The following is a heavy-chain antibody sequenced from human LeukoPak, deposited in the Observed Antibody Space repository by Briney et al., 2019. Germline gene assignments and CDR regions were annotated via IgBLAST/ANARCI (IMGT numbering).Heavy chain of an antibody. D-gene: IGHD3-16*01. V-gene: IGHV1-69*01. CDR3: AKGGGAYKPFDS. Sequence: SCAASGGTFSSYAISWVRQAPGQGLEWMGGIIPIFGTANYAQKFQGRVTITADESTSTAYMELSSLRSEDTAVYYCAKGGGAYKPFDSWGQGTLVTVSS. CDR1: GGTFSSYA. CDR2: IIPIFGTA. J-gene: IGHJ4*02.